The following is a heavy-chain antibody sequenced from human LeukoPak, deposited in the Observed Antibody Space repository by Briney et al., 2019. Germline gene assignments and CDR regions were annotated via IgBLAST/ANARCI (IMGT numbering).Heavy chain of an antibody. CDR2: IYYSGST. Sequence: SETLSLTCTVSGGSISSYYWNWIRQPPGKGLEWIGYIYYSGSTNYNPSLKSRVTISVDTSKNQFSLKLSSVTAADTAVYYCARVHGDYFDYWGQGTLVTVSS. V-gene: IGHV4-59*01. J-gene: IGHJ4*02. D-gene: IGHD4-17*01. CDR3: ARVHGDYFDY. CDR1: GGSISSYY.